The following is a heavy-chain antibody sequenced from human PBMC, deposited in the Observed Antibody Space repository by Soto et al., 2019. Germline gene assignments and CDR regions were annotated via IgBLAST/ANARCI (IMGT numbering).Heavy chain of an antibody. D-gene: IGHD1-1*01. V-gene: IGHV1-18*01. Sequence: ASVKVSCKASGYTFTSYGISWVRQAPGQGLEWMGWISAYNGNTNYAQKLQGRVTMTTDTSTSTAYMELRSLRSDDTAVYYCASHSTGYNWNDVVLGFDYWGQGTLVTVSS. CDR3: ASHSTGYNWNDVVLGFDY. CDR1: GYTFTSYG. J-gene: IGHJ4*02. CDR2: ISAYNGNT.